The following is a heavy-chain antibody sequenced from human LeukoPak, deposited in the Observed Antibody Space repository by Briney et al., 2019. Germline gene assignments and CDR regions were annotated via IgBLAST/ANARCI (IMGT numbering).Heavy chain of an antibody. V-gene: IGHV3-30*04. Sequence: GGSLRLSCAASGSTFSSYAMHWVRQAPGKGLEGVAVISYDGSNEYYADSVKGRFTISRDNSKNTLYLQMNSLRAEDTAVYYCARGPLSSSWSDTRFDYWGQGTLVTVSS. D-gene: IGHD6-13*01. J-gene: IGHJ4*02. CDR2: ISYDGSNE. CDR3: ARGPLSSSWSDTRFDY. CDR1: GSTFSSYA.